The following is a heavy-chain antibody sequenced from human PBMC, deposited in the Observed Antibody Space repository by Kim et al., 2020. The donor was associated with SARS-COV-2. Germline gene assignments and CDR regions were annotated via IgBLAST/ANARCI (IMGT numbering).Heavy chain of an antibody. CDR3: ARAVSGYQD. CDR1: GFTFSSYW. D-gene: IGHD5-12*01. V-gene: IGHV3-74*01. Sequence: GGSLRLSCAASGFTFSSYWMHWVRQAPGKGLVWVSRINGGGSSTTYADSVKGRFTITRDNAKNTLYLQMNSLRAEDTAVYDCARAVSGYQDWGQGTLVSVSS. J-gene: IGHJ4*02. CDR2: INGGGSST.